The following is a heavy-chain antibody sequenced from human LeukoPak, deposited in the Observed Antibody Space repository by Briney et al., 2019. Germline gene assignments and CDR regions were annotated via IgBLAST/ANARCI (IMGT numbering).Heavy chain of an antibody. CDR3: AKDFNWACDY. CDR1: GFTLNPNG. Sequence: GGSLRLSFSGSGFTLNPNGMHLVRQAPGKGLEWVAYIPYDGHNKYYADSVKGRLTISRDNSKNTLYLQMNSLRTEDTALYYCAKDFNWACDYWGQGTLVTVSS. D-gene: IGHD7-27*01. CDR2: IPYDGHNK. J-gene: IGHJ4*02. V-gene: IGHV3-30*02.